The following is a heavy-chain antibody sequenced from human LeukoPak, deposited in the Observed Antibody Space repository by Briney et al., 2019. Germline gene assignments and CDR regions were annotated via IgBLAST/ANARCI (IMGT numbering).Heavy chain of an antibody. CDR1: GFTFSSYA. Sequence: GGSLRLSCAASGFTFSSYAMHWVRQAPGKGLEWVAVISYDGSNKYYADSVKGRFTISRDNSKNTLYLQMNSLRAEDTAVYYCARDRSVTNYYYYYGMDVWGQGTLVTVSS. CDR2: ISYDGSNK. D-gene: IGHD4-17*01. V-gene: IGHV3-30-3*01. J-gene: IGHJ6*02. CDR3: ARDRSVTNYYYYYGMDV.